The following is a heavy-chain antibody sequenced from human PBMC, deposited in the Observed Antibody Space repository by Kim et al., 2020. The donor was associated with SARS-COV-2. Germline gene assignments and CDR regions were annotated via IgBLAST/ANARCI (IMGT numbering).Heavy chain of an antibody. CDR2: ISYDGSNK. D-gene: IGHD3-22*01. V-gene: IGHV3-30*18. J-gene: IGHJ6*02. CDR3: AKDLGYSRAYGMDV. CDR1: GFTFSSYG. Sequence: GGSLRLSCAASGFTFSSYGMHWVRQAPGKGLEWVAVISYDGSNKYYADSVKGRFTISRDNSKNTLYLQMNSLRAEDTAVYYCAKDLGYSRAYGMDVWGQG.